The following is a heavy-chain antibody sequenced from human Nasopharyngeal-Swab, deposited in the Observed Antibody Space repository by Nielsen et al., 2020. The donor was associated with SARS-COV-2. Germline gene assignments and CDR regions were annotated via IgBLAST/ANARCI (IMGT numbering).Heavy chain of an antibody. D-gene: IGHD2-2*01. V-gene: IGHV4-34*01. Sequence: WIRQPPGKGLEWIGEVSQGGGTNYNPSLENRVTISVATSKNQFSLKLGSVTAAETAMYYCARGGAGVVPSPVLGLGPYYSYYYMDVWGKGTTVTVSS. CDR2: VSQGGGT. J-gene: IGHJ6*03. CDR3: ARGGAGVVPSPVLGLGPYYSYYYMDV.